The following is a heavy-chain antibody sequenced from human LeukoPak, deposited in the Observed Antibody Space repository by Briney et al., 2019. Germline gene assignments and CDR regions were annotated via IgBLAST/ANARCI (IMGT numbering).Heavy chain of an antibody. CDR2: IYPTDSDA. CDR3: ARRSYCYSTSCYGYWFDS. CDR1: GYRFTNYW. V-gene: IGHV5-51*01. D-gene: IGHD2-2*01. J-gene: IGHJ5*01. Sequence: GESLKISCQASGYRFTNYWIGWVRQMPGKGLEWMGIIYPTDSDARYSPSFQGQVTFSADKSISTAYLQWSSLKASDTAMYYCARRSYCYSTSCYGYWFDSWGQGTLVTVSS.